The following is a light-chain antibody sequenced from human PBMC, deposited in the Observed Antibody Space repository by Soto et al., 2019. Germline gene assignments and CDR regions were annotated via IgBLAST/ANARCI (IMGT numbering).Light chain of an antibody. J-gene: IGKJ1*01. Sequence: EIVLTQSPGTLSLSPGERATLSCRASQIVAKNYLAWYQQEPGQAPRLLIYGPSTRATGIPDRFSGSGSGTDFTLTISRLEPEDFAVYYCHQYADYPQTLGQGTKVEIK. V-gene: IGKV3-20*01. CDR1: QIVAKNY. CDR3: HQYADYPQT. CDR2: GPS.